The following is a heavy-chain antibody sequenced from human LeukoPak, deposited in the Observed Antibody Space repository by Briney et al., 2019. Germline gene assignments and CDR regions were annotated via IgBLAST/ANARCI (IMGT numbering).Heavy chain of an antibody. CDR1: GFTFSSYS. J-gene: IGHJ4*02. CDR3: ARGPGIAATDY. CDR2: ISSSSSYI. D-gene: IGHD6-13*01. V-gene: IGHV3-21*01. Sequence: GGSLRLSCAASGFTFSSYSMNWVRQAPGKGLEWVSSISSSSSYIYYADSVKGRFTISRDNAKNSPYLQMNSLRAEDTAVYYCARGPGIAATDYWGQGTLVTVSS.